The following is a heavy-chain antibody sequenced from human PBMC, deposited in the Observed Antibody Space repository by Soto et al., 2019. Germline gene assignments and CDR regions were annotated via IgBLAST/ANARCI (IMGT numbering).Heavy chain of an antibody. CDR1: GFTFSSYA. D-gene: IGHD7-27*01. V-gene: IGHV3-30-3*01. J-gene: IGHJ4*02. Sequence: GGFLRLSCAASGFTFSSYAMHWVRQAPGKGLEWVAVISYDGSNKYYADSVKGRFTISRDNSKNTLYLQMNSLRAEDTAVYYCAREATWGSFDYWGQGTLVTVSS. CDR2: ISYDGSNK. CDR3: AREATWGSFDY.